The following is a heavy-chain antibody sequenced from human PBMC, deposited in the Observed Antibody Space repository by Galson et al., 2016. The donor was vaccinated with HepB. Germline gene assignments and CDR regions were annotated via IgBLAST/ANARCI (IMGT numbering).Heavy chain of an antibody. V-gene: IGHV3-53*01. J-gene: IGHJ3*02. CDR1: GIIASLQY. Sequence: SLRLSCAASGIIASLQYMSWVRQAPGKGLEWVSIIYADENTYYTDSVKGRFAISRDTSKNTVYLQMTSLRAEDTAMYYCARDGGNRGSYSVGDSFDIWGQGTMVTVSS. CDR3: ARDGGNRGSYSVGDSFDI. CDR2: IYADENT. D-gene: IGHD1-26*01.